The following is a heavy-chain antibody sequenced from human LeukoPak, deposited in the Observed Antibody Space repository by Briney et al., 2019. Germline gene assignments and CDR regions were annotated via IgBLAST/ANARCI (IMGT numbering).Heavy chain of an antibody. D-gene: IGHD6-13*01. CDR2: ISYSSSTI. CDR3: ARDEETAAAGTFDC. Sequence: GGSLRLSCAASGFTFNTYSMNWVRQAPGKGLEWVSYISYSSSTIYYSDSVKGRFTISRDNAKNSLYLQMNSLRDEDTAVYYCARDEETAAAGTFDCWGQGTLVTVSS. V-gene: IGHV3-48*02. CDR1: GFTFNTYS. J-gene: IGHJ4*02.